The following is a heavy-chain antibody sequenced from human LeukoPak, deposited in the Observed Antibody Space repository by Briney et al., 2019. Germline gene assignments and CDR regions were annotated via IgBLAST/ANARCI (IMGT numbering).Heavy chain of an antibody. CDR1: GFTVSSNY. CDR2: IKSKTDGGTT. D-gene: IGHD6-13*01. V-gene: IGHV3-15*01. CDR3: TTEDDGIAAAGFAFDI. Sequence: SGGSLRLSCAASGFTVSSNYMSWVRQAPGKGLEWVGRIKSKTDGGTTDYAAPVKGRFTISRDDSKNTLYLQMNSLKTEDTAVYYCTTEDDGIAAAGFAFDIWGQGTMVTVSS. J-gene: IGHJ3*02.